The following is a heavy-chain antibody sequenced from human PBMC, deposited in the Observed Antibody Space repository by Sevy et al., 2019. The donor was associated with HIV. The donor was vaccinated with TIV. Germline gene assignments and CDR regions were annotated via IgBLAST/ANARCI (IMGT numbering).Heavy chain of an antibody. CDR2: ISSSSSNI. V-gene: IGHV3-21*01. J-gene: IGHJ6*02. CDR3: ARDWDGSGSSGGYGMDV. D-gene: IGHD3-10*01. CDR1: GITFSYYS. Sequence: GGSLRLSCVGSGITFSYYSMNWVRQAPGKGLEWVSPISSSSSNIYYADSVKGRFTISRDNAKKSLYLQMNSLRAEDTAVYYCARDWDGSGSSGGYGMDVWGQGTTVIVSS.